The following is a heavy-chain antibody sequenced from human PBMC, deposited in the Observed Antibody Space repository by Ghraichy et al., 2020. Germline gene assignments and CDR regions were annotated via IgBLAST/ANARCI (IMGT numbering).Heavy chain of an antibody. Sequence: GGSLRLSCAASKFTFSSYWMSWVRQAPGKGLEWVANIKQDGSEKYYVDSVKGRFTISRDNAKNSLYLQMNSLRAEDTAVYYCAREGGGVTMIVVVTYYYYAMDVWGQGTTVTVSS. J-gene: IGHJ6*02. D-gene: IGHD3-22*01. CDR2: IKQDGSEK. V-gene: IGHV3-7*01. CDR1: KFTFSSYW. CDR3: AREGGGVTMIVVVTYYYYAMDV.